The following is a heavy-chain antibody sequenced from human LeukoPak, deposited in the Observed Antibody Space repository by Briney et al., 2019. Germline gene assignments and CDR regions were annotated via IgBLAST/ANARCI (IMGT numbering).Heavy chain of an antibody. D-gene: IGHD3-10*01. CDR2: INWNGGST. J-gene: IGHJ4*02. Sequence: GGSLRLSCAASGFTFDDYGMSWVRQAPGKGLEWVSGINWNGGSTGYAESVKGRFTISRDNAKNSLYLQMSSLRAEDTALYHCARGNYYGSGSYDYWGQGTLVTVSS. V-gene: IGHV3-20*01. CDR3: ARGNYYGSGSYDY. CDR1: GFTFDDYG.